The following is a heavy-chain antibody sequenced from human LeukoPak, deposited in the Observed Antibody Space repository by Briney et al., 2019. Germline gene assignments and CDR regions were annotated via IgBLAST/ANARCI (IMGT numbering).Heavy chain of an antibody. Sequence: GGSLRLSCAASGFTFSDYYMSWIRQAPGKGLEWVSYISSSSSYTNYADSVKGRFTISRDNAKKSLYLQMNSLRDEDTALYYCARGGRAVAGVRFYYNGMDVWGQGTTVTVSS. D-gene: IGHD6-19*01. V-gene: IGHV3-11*05. CDR2: ISSSSSYT. CDR3: ARGGRAVAGVRFYYNGMDV. CDR1: GFTFSDYY. J-gene: IGHJ6*02.